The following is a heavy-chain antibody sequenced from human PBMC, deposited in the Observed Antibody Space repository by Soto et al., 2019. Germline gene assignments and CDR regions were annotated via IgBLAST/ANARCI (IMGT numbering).Heavy chain of an antibody. V-gene: IGHV3-21*01. CDR1: GFTFSSYS. CDR2: ISSSSSYI. D-gene: IGHD2-2*02. Sequence: GGSLRLSCAASGFTFSSYSMNWVRQAPGKGLEWVSSISSSSSYIYYADSVKGRFTISRDNAKNSLYLQMNSLRAEDTAVYYCARDINCSSTSCYKSFDYWGQGTLVTVSS. CDR3: ARDINCSSTSCYKSFDY. J-gene: IGHJ4*02.